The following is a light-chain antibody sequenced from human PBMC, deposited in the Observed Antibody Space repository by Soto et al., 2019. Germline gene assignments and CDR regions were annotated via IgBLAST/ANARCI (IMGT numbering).Light chain of an antibody. CDR2: DAS. V-gene: IGKV3-20*01. Sequence: EVVLTQSPGTLSLSPGERATLSCRASQSVGKNYLAWYQQKPGQTPRLLIYDASNSATGIPDRFSGSGSGTDFTLTISRLEPEDFAVFYCHQYAYSPLTFGGGTKVEIK. CDR3: HQYAYSPLT. CDR1: QSVGKNY. J-gene: IGKJ4*01.